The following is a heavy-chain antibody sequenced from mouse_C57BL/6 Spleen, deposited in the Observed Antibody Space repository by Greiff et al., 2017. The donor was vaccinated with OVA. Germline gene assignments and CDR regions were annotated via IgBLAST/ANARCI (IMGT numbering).Heavy chain of an antibody. V-gene: IGHV5-6*01. CDR2: ISSGGSYT. D-gene: IGHD1-1*01. CDR3: ARQGDYGSSYYWYFDV. CDR1: GFTFSSYG. Sequence: EVQLVESGGDLVKPGGSLKLSCAASGFTFSSYGMSWVRQTPDKRLEWVATISSGGSYTYYPDSVKGRFTISRDNAKNTLYLQMSSLKSEDTAMYYCARQGDYGSSYYWYFDVWGTGTTVTVSS. J-gene: IGHJ1*03.